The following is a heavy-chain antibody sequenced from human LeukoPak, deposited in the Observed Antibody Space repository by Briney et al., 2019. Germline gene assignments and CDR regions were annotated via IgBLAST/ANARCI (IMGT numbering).Heavy chain of an antibody. CDR2: IIPIFGTA. D-gene: IGHD4-11*01. J-gene: IGHJ3*02. CDR1: GGTFSSYA. Sequence: SVKVSCKTSGGTFSSYAISWVRQAPGQGLEWMGRIIPIFGTANYAQKFQGRVTITTEESTSTAYMELSSLRSEDTAVYYCARALTTVTNGDAFDIWGQGTMVTVSS. V-gene: IGHV1-69*05. CDR3: ARALTTVTNGDAFDI.